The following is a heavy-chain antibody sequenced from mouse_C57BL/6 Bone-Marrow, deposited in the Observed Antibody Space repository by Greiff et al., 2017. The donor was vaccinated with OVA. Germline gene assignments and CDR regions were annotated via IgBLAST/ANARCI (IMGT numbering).Heavy chain of an antibody. CDR3: ARGRDY. Sequence: VQGVESGAELVRPGTSVKVSCKASGYAFTNYLIEWVKQRPGQGLEWIGVINPGRGGTNYNEKFKGKATLTAVKSSSTAYMQLSSLTSEDSAVYFGARGRDYWGQGTTLTVSS. CDR2: INPGRGGT. CDR1: GYAFTNYL. V-gene: IGHV1-54*01. J-gene: IGHJ2*01.